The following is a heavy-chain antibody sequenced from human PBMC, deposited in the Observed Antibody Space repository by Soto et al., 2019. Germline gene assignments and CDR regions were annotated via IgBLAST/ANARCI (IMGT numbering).Heavy chain of an antibody. D-gene: IGHD6-13*01. CDR2: INPNSGGT. Sequence: GASVKVSCKASGYTFTGYYMHWVRQAPGQGLEWMGRINPNSGGTNYAQKFQGRVTMTRDTSISTAYMELSRLRSDDTAVYYCASLSYSSSWQSSYYGMDVWGQGTTVTVSS. CDR1: GYTFTGYY. J-gene: IGHJ6*02. V-gene: IGHV1-2*06. CDR3: ASLSYSSSWQSSYYGMDV.